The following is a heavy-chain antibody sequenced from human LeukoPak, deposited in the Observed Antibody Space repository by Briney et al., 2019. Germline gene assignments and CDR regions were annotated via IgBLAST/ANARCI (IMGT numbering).Heavy chain of an antibody. J-gene: IGHJ4*02. V-gene: IGHV1-58*02. CDR2: IVVGSGNT. D-gene: IGHD6-19*01. CDR1: GFTFTSSA. Sequence: ASVKVSCKASGFTFTSSAMQWVRQARGRRLEWIGWIVVGSGNTNYAQKFQERVTITRDMSTSTAYMELSSLRSEDTAVYYCAAVQRAYSSGWYTPWGQGTLVTVSS. CDR3: AAVQRAYSSGWYTP.